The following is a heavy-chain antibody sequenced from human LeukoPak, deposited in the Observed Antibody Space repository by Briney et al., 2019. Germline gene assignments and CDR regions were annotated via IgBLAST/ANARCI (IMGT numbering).Heavy chain of an antibody. CDR2: ISVYNGNT. Sequence: ASVKVSCKASGYTFISYGISWVRQAPGQGLEWMGWISVYNGNTNYAQKLQGRVTMTTDTSTSTAYVELRSLRSDDTAVYYCARTAARRFDYWGQGTLVTVSS. D-gene: IGHD6-6*01. CDR3: ARTAARRFDY. J-gene: IGHJ4*02. V-gene: IGHV1-18*01. CDR1: GYTFISYG.